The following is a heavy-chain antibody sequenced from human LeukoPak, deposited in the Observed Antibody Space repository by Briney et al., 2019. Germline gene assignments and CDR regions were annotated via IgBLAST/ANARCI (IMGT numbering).Heavy chain of an antibody. CDR2: IVLGSGNT. V-gene: IGHV1-58*01. J-gene: IGHJ4*02. CDR3: AVDQWRPAGDAFDY. D-gene: IGHD2-2*01. CDR1: GFTFTSSA. Sequence: SVKVSCKVAGFTFTSSAARWARQARGQRLEWIGWIVLGSGNTNYAQKFQERLTITRDMSTTTAYMELSSLTSEDTAVYFCAVDQWRPAGDAFDYWGRGTLVTVSS.